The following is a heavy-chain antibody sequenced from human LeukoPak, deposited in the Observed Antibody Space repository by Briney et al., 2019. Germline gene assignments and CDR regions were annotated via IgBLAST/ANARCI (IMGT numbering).Heavy chain of an antibody. J-gene: IGHJ4*02. CDR1: GFTFSSYW. CDR2: MNSDGSST. Sequence: GGSLRLSCAAAGFTFSSYWMHWVRQAPGEGLGWVSRMNSDGSSTIYGGSVEGRFPIPRDNAQNTLYLQMNSLRAEDPAVYYCARLRQYYGSGSYDYWGQGTLVTVSS. CDR3: ARLRQYYGSGSYDY. V-gene: IGHV3-74*01. D-gene: IGHD3-10*01.